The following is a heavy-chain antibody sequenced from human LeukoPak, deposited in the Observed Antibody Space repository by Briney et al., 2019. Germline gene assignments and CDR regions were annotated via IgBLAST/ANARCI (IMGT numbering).Heavy chain of an antibody. CDR3: ARDLGGYNFDY. D-gene: IGHD5-24*01. Sequence: GGSLRLSCAASGFTFSKYSLNWVRQAPGKGLEWVSYINSGSYSIYYADSVKGRFTISRDNAKDSVYLQMNSLRAEDTAVYYCARDLGGYNFDYWGQGTLVTVSS. CDR2: INSGSYSI. V-gene: IGHV3-48*04. CDR1: GFTFSKYS. J-gene: IGHJ4*02.